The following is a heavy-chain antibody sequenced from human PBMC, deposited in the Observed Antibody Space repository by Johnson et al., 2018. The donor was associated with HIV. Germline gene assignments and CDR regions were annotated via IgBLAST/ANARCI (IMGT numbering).Heavy chain of an antibody. CDR1: GFTFSSYG. D-gene: IGHD3-22*01. J-gene: IGHJ3*02. Sequence: QVQLVESGGGVVQPGRSLRLSCAASGFTFSSYGMHWVRQAPGKGLEWVAVIWYDGSNKYYADSVKGRFTISRDNSKNTLYLQMNSLRAEDTAVYYCARGWRGITMIDSFDIWGQGTMVTVSS. CDR3: ARGWRGITMIDSFDI. CDR2: IWYDGSNK. V-gene: IGHV3-33*01.